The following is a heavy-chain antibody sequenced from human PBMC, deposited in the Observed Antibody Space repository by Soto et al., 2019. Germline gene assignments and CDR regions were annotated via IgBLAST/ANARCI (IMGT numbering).Heavy chain of an antibody. CDR3: ARYYDILTGSEPFDY. Sequence: GGSLRLSCAASGFSFSTYWMYWVRQAPGKGLEWVANTDTDGSRKNYVDSVKGRFIISRDNAKNSLFLQMNSLRAEDTAVYYCARYYDILTGSEPFDYWGQGTLVTVSS. D-gene: IGHD3-9*01. J-gene: IGHJ4*02. CDR1: GFSFSTYW. V-gene: IGHV3-7*01. CDR2: TDTDGSRK.